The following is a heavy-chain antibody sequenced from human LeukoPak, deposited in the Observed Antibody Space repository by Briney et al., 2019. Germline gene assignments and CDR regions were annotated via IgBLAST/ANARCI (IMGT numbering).Heavy chain of an antibody. CDR1: GFTFSSYG. V-gene: IGHV3-30*18. J-gene: IGHJ4*02. D-gene: IGHD5-18*01. CDR3: AKSGRGYSYGSFFDY. CDR2: ISYDGSNK. Sequence: GGSLRLSCAASGFTFSSYGMHWVRQAPGKGLEWVAVISYDGSNKYYADSVKGRFTISRDNSKNTLYLQMNSLRAEDTAVYYCAKSGRGYSYGSFFDYWGQGTLVTVSS.